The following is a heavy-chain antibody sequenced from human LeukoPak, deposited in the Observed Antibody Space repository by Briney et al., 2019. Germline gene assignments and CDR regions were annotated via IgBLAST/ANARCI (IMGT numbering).Heavy chain of an antibody. J-gene: IGHJ6*02. CDR2: ISAYNGNT. V-gene: IGHV1-18*01. D-gene: IGHD2-2*01. Sequence: ASVKVSCKASGYTFTSYGISWVRQAPGQGLEWMGWISAYNGNTNYAQKLQGRVTMTTDTSTSTAYMELRSLRSDDTAVYYCARGIRYCSSTSCYQGGNYYYGMDVWGQGTTVTVSS. CDR1: GYTFTSYG. CDR3: ARGIRYCSSTSCYQGGNYYYGMDV.